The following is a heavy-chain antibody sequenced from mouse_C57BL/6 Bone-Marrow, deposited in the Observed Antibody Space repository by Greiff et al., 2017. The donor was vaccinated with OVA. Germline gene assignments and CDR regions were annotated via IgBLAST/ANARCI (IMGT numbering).Heavy chain of an antibody. CDR3: ARLSYGSSHWYFDV. J-gene: IGHJ1*03. D-gene: IGHD1-1*01. CDR2: IYPGDGDT. Sequence: QVQLQQSGPELVKPGASVKISCKASGYAFSSSWMNWVKQRPGKGLEWIGRIYPGDGDTNYNGKFKGKATLTADKSSSTAYMQLSSLTSEDSAVYFCARLSYGSSHWYFDVWGTGTTVTVSS. CDR1: GYAFSSSW. V-gene: IGHV1-82*01.